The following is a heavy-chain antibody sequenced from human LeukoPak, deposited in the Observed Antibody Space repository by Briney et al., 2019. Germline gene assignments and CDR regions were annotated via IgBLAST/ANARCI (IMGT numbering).Heavy chain of an antibody. J-gene: IGHJ3*02. V-gene: IGHV4-34*01. CDR1: GGSFSGYY. CDR2: INHSGST. D-gene: IGHD5-12*01. CDR3: ARVGYSGYDWFIAVAGDAFDI. Sequence: PSETLSLTCAVYGGSFSGYYWSWTRQPPGKGLEWIGEINHSGSTNYNPSLKSRVTISVDTSKNQFSLKLSSVTAADTAVYYCARVGYSGYDWFIAVAGDAFDIWGQGTMVTVSS.